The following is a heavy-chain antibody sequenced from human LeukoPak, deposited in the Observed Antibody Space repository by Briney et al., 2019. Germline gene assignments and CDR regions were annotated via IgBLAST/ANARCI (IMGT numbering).Heavy chain of an antibody. CDR2: IYPGDSDT. V-gene: IGHV5-51*01. CDR3: ARTYGSGTYNNRVGAFDI. Sequence: HGESLKISCKGSGYSFTTYWIAWVRQMPGKGLEWMGIIYPGDSDTRYSPSFQGQVTISADKSITTAYLQWSSLEASDTAIYYCARTYGSGTYNNRVGAFDIWGQGTMVTVSS. CDR1: GYSFTTYW. J-gene: IGHJ3*02. D-gene: IGHD3-10*01.